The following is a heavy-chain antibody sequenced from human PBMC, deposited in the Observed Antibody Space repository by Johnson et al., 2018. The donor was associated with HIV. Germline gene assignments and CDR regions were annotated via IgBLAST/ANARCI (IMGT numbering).Heavy chain of an antibody. Sequence: QVQLVESGGGVVQPGGSLRLSCAASGFNFSNYGIHWVRQAPGRGLEWVAFTQYDGSNKYYADSVKGRFTISRDNSKKTVYLQMNSLRAEDTAVYYCARDVANYYDPGAFDIWGQGTMVTVSS. CDR3: ARDVANYYDPGAFDI. V-gene: IGHV3-30*02. CDR2: TQYDGSNK. CDR1: GFNFSNYG. D-gene: IGHD3-22*01. J-gene: IGHJ3*02.